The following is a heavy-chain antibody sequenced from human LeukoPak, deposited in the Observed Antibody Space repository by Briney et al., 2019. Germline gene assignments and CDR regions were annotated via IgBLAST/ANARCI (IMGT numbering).Heavy chain of an antibody. CDR2: ISGSGGST. D-gene: IGHD2-15*01. CDR3: AKHPRPYCSGGSCYPADY. CDR1: GFTFSSYA. J-gene: IGHJ4*02. Sequence: QSGGSLRLSCAASGFTFSSYAMSWVRQAPGKGLEWVSAISGSGGSTYYADSVKGRFTISRDNSKNTLYLQMNSLRAEDTAVYYCAKHPRPYCSGGSCYPADYWGQGTLVTVSS. V-gene: IGHV3-23*01.